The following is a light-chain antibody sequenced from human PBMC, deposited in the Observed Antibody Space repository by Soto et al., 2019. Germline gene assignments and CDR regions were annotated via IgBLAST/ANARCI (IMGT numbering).Light chain of an antibody. CDR1: QSVSSSY. V-gene: IGKV3-20*01. CDR2: GSS. Sequence: EIVLTQSPGTLSLSPGERATLSCRASQSVSSSYLAWYQKKPGQAPRLLIYGSSSRATVIPDRFSGSWSGTDFTLTISRLEPEDFAVYYCQQYSTFGQGTKLEIK. J-gene: IGKJ2*01. CDR3: QQYST.